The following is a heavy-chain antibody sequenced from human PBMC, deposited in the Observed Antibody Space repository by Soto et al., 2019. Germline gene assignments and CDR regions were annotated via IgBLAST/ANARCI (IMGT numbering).Heavy chain of an antibody. Sequence: QVQLVESGGGVVQPGRSLRLSCAASGFTFYIYGMHWVRQAPGKGLEWVAVIWADGSNKYYADSVKGRFTISRDNSKNTVYVQMNSLRVDDTAVYYCARGGGRIGDSWAFPDALDIWGQGTMVTVSS. CDR3: ARGGGRIGDSWAFPDALDI. CDR1: GFTFYIYG. CDR2: IWADGSNK. V-gene: IGHV3-33*01. D-gene: IGHD3-10*01. J-gene: IGHJ3*02.